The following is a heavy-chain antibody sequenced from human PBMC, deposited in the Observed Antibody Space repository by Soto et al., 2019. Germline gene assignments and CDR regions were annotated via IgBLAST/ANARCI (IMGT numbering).Heavy chain of an antibody. V-gene: IGHV3-48*01. D-gene: IGHD5-12*01. Sequence: EVQLEESEGGLVQPGGSLRLSCAASGFTFSRYAMNWVRQAPGKGLEWVSYMYHDSGTIFYADSVKGRFTISRDNANNLLSLQMNSLRAEDTAVYYCARYRGYTGYDFAYWGQGTLVTVSS. CDR1: GFTFSRYA. CDR2: MYHDSGTI. J-gene: IGHJ4*02. CDR3: ARYRGYTGYDFAY.